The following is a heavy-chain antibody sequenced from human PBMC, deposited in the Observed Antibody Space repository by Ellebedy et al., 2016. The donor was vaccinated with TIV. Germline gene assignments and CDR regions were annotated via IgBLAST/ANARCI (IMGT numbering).Heavy chain of an antibody. V-gene: IGHV4-34*01. J-gene: IGHJ6*02. CDR2: INHSGST. CDR1: GGSFSGYY. Sequence: MPGGSLRLSCAVYGGSFSGYYWSWIRQPPGKGLEWIGEINHSGSTNYNPSLKSRVTISVDTSKNQFSLKLSSVTAADTAVYYCARFARRVRGWWGYYYGMDVWGQGTTVTVSS. D-gene: IGHD3-10*01. CDR3: ARFARRVRGWWGYYYGMDV.